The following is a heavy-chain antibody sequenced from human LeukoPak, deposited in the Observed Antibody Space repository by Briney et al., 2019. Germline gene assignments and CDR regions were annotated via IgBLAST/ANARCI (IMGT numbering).Heavy chain of an antibody. V-gene: IGHV4-39*01. CDR1: GGSISSSSYY. D-gene: IGHD5-24*01. J-gene: IGHJ4*02. Sequence: TSETLSLTCTVSGGSISSSSYYWGWIRQPPGKGLEWIGSIYYSGSTYYNPSLKSRVTISVDTSKNQFSLKRSSVTAADTAVYYCARGRDGYGDWGQGTLVTVSS. CDR2: IYYSGST. CDR3: ARGRDGYGD.